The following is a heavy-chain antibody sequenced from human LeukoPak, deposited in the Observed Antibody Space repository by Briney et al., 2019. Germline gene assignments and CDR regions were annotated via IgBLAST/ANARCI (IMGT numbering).Heavy chain of an antibody. CDR3: AKIPIAAAGRLWSRERDY. Sequence: PSETLSLTCTVSGGSISSSNYYWGWIRQPPGKGLEWIGSIYYSGSTYYSPSLKSRVTISVDTSKNQFSLKLSSVTAADTAVYYCAKIPIAAAGRLWSRERDYWGQGTLVTVSS. J-gene: IGHJ4*02. CDR2: IYYSGST. V-gene: IGHV4-39*07. CDR1: GGSISSSNYY. D-gene: IGHD6-13*01.